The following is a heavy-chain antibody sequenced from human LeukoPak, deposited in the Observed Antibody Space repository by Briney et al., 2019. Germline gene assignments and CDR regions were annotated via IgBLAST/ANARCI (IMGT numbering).Heavy chain of an antibody. J-gene: IGHJ6*03. CDR3: AKSYMDV. CDR2: ITGSGRST. Sequence: PGGTLRLSCAASGFSFSNFGMSWVRQSPGKGLEWVSAITGSGRSTYSADSVKGRFTISRDNSKNTLYLQMNSLRAEDTAVYYCAKSYMDVWGKGTTVTISS. CDR1: GFSFSNFG. V-gene: IGHV3-23*01.